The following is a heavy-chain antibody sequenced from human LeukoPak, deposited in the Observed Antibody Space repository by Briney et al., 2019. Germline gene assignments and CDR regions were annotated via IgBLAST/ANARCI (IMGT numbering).Heavy chain of an antibody. J-gene: IGHJ6*03. Sequence: LSLTCAVYGGSFSGYYWSWIRQAPGKGLEWVAVISYDGSNKYYADSVKGRFTISRDNSKNTLYLQMNSLRAEDTAVYYCAKDLEYSSNYYYYYYMDVWGKGTTVTVSS. CDR3: AKDLEYSSNYYYYYYMDV. D-gene: IGHD2-21*01. CDR2: ISYDGSNK. V-gene: IGHV3-30*18. CDR1: GGSFSGYY.